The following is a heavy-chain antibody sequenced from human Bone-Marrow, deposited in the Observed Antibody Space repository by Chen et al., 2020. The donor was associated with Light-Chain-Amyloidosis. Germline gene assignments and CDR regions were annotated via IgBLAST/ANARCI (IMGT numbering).Heavy chain of an antibody. D-gene: IGHD6-25*01. Sequence: EVRLVESGGGLVQPGGSLRLSCAASGFTCSRYFMSWVRQAPGKGLEWVANIREDGNEKYYVQSVKGRFTISRDNAKNAVYLQMHSLGAEDSAIYFCARESSVAAPYYLDYWGQGIRVTVSA. CDR2: IREDGNEK. V-gene: IGHV3-7*01. CDR3: ARESSVAAPYYLDY. CDR1: GFTCSRYF. J-gene: IGHJ4*02.